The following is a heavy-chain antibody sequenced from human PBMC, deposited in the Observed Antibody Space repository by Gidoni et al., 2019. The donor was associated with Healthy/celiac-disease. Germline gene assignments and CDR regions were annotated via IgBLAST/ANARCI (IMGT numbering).Heavy chain of an antibody. V-gene: IGHV3-49*03. Sequence: QLVESGGGLVQPGRSLRLSCTASGFTFVDYAMSWFRQVPGKGLGWVGFIRSKAYGGTTEYAASVKGRFTISRDDSKSIAYLQMNSLKTEDTAVYYCTRSGYSYGNFDYWGQGTLVTVSS. CDR2: IRSKAYGGTT. CDR3: TRSGYSYGNFDY. J-gene: IGHJ4*02. CDR1: GFTFVDYA. D-gene: IGHD5-18*01.